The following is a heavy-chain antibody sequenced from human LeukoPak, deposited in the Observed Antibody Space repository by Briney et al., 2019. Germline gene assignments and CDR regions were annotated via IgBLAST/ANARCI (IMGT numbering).Heavy chain of an antibody. D-gene: IGHD3-9*01. CDR1: GGSISGSTHF. V-gene: IGHV4-39*01. Sequence: SETLSLTCTVSGGSISGSTHFWGWIRQPPGKGLEWIGSIYYSGSTHHNPSLKSRVTISVDTSKNQFSLKLNSVTAADTAVYYCARQGILPAYYWGQGTLVTVSS. CDR3: ARQGILPAYY. CDR2: IYYSGST. J-gene: IGHJ4*02.